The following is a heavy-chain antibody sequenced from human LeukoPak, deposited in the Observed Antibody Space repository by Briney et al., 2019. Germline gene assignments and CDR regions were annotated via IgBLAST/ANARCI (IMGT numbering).Heavy chain of an antibody. Sequence: GASVKVSCKASGGTISSYAISWVRQAPGQGLEWMGGIIPIFGTANYAQKFQGRVTITADESTSTAYMELSSLRSEDTAVYYCASPRREHDYGDYYSAWNAFDIWGQGTMVTVSS. V-gene: IGHV1-69*13. CDR2: IIPIFGTA. CDR3: ASPRREHDYGDYYSAWNAFDI. J-gene: IGHJ3*02. D-gene: IGHD4-17*01. CDR1: GGTISSYA.